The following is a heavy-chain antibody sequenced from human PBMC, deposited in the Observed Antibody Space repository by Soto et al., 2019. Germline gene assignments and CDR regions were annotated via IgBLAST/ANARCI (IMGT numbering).Heavy chain of an antibody. CDR2: ISYDGSNK. V-gene: IGHV3-30*18. CDR3: AKDYSPTYYDFWSGYSTWFDP. CDR1: GFTFSSYG. D-gene: IGHD3-3*01. Sequence: RLSCAASGFTFSSYGMHWVRQAPGKGLEWVAVISYDGSNKYYADSVKGRFTISRDNSKNTLYLQMNSLRAEDTAVYYCAKDYSPTYYDFWSGYSTWFDPWGQGTLVTVSS. J-gene: IGHJ5*02.